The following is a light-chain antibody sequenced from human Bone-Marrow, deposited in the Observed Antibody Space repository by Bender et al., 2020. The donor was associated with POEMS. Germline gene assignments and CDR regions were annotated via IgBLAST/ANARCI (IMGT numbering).Light chain of an antibody. V-gene: IGLV2-23*02. Sequence: QSALTQPASVSGSPGQSITISCIGTSSDIGNYNLVSWYQHHPGKAPKLMIYEVTKRPSGVPDRFSGSKSGSTASLTISGRQADDEADFYCCSYAGSYTLVFGGGTKLTVL. J-gene: IGLJ2*01. CDR1: SSDIGNYNL. CDR2: EVT. CDR3: CSYAGSYTLV.